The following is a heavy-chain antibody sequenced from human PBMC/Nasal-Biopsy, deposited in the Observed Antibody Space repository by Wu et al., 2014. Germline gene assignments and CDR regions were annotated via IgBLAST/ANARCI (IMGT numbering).Heavy chain of an antibody. V-gene: IGHV3-33*01. Sequence: LRLSCAASGFTFGSYGMHWVRQAPGKGLEWVAVIWYDGSEQYYADSVKGRFTISRDNSKNTVYLEMNSLRVEDTAVYYCARGEDSSGWYFYWGQGTLVTVSS. CDR3: ARGEDSSGWYFY. CDR2: IWYDGSEQ. CDR1: GFTFGSYG. D-gene: IGHD6-19*01. J-gene: IGHJ4*02.